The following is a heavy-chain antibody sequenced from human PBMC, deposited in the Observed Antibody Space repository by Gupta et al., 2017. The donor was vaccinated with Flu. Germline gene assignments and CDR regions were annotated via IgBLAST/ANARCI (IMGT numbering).Heavy chain of an antibody. D-gene: IGHD4-17*01. V-gene: IGHV3-23*01. J-gene: IGHJ4*02. Sequence: EVQLLESGGGLVQPGGSLRLSCAASGFPFSTYAMNWVRQAPGEGLEWVSGISSTGGNTEYADSVKGRFTISRDNSKNTLSLEMNSLRAEDTAVYYCAKDRQTDYADFIQIRRRAAGSIDYWGQGTLVTGSS. CDR3: AKDRQTDYADFIQIRRRAAGSIDY. CDR1: GFPFSTYA. CDR2: ISSTGGNT.